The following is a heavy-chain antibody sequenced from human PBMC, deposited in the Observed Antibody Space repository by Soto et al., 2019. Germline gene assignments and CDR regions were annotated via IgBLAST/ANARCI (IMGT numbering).Heavy chain of an antibody. D-gene: IGHD3-10*01. CDR3: ARNVGSSGSSRWFDT. J-gene: IGHJ5*02. CDR1: GFSLSNYG. V-gene: IGHV3-33*01. CDR2: IWFDGSDE. Sequence: GGSLRLSCVASGFSLSNYGMHWVRQAPGKGLEWVALIWFDGSDEYSAASVKGRFSISRDNSKNTLYLQMNSLRADDTAMYYCARNVGSSGSSRWFDTWGQGTLVTVSS.